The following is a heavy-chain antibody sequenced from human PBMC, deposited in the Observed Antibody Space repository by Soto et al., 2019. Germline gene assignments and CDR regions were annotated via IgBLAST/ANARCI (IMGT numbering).Heavy chain of an antibody. J-gene: IGHJ6*02. V-gene: IGHV4-31*03. CDR2: IYYSGST. CDR3: AREPHDSSGYYYYYYGMDV. D-gene: IGHD3-22*01. Sequence: SETLSLTCTVSGGSISSGGYYWSWIRQHPGKGLEWIGYIYYSGSTYYNPSLKSRVTISVDTSKNQFSLKLSSVTAADTAVYYCAREPHDSSGYYYYYYGMDVWGQGTTVTVSS. CDR1: GGSISSGGYY.